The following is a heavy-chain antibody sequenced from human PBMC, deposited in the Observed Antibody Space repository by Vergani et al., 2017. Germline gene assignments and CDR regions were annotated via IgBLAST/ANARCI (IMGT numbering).Heavy chain of an antibody. CDR1: GGSISSGSYY. Sequence: QVQLQESGPGLVKPSQTLCLTCTVSGGSISSGSYYWSWIRQPAGKGLEWIGRIYTSGSTNYNPSLKSRVTMSVDTSKNQFSLKLSSVTAADTAVYYCARXCSSTSCYQGGFDYWGQGTLVTVSS. V-gene: IGHV4-61*02. CDR3: ARXCSSTSCYQGGFDY. D-gene: IGHD2-2*01. CDR2: IYTSGST. J-gene: IGHJ4*02.